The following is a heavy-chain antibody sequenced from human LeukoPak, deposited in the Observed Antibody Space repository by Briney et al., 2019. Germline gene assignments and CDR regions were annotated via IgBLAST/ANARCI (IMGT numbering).Heavy chain of an antibody. CDR2: IWYVGSNK. V-gene: IGHV3-33*01. J-gene: IGHJ4*02. CDR3: ARDGLAFGGVIGSFDY. Sequence: GGSLRLSCAASGFTFSSYGMHWVRQAPGKGLEWVAVIWYVGSNKYYADSVKGRFTISRDNSKNTLYLQMNSLRAEDTAVYYCARDGLAFGGVIGSFDYWGQGTLVTVSS. CDR1: GFTFSSYG. D-gene: IGHD3-16*01.